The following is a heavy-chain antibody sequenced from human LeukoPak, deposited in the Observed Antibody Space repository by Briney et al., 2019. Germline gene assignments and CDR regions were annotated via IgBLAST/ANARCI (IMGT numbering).Heavy chain of an antibody. CDR2: INHSGST. V-gene: IGHV4-34*01. D-gene: IGHD3-10*01. J-gene: IGHJ4*02. Sequence: SETLSLTCAVYGGSFSGYYWSWIRQPPGKGLEWIGEINHSGSTNYNPSLKSRVTISVDTSKNQFSLELSSVTAADTAVYYCARGAGFGELLFDFDYWGQGTLVTVSS. CDR1: GGSFSGYY. CDR3: ARGAGFGELLFDFDY.